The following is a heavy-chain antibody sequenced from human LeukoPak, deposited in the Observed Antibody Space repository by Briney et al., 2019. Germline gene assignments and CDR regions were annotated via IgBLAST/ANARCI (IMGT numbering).Heavy chain of an antibody. J-gene: IGHJ3*02. CDR3: AIDSSGWYDAFDI. D-gene: IGHD6-19*01. Sequence: GGSLRLSCAASGFTFSDYGMNWVRQAPGKGLEWVSSISSSSSYIYYADSVKGRFTISRDNAKNSLYLQMNSLRAEDTAVYYCAIDSSGWYDAFDIWGQGTMVTVSS. CDR1: GFTFSDYG. CDR2: ISSSSSYI. V-gene: IGHV3-21*01.